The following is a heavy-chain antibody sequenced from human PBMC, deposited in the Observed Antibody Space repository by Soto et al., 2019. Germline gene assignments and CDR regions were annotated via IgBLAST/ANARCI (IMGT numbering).Heavy chain of an antibody. Sequence: ASVKVSCKASGYTFTSYDINWVRQATGQGLEWMGWMNPNSGNTGYAQKFQGRVTMTRNTSISTAYMELSSLRSEDTAVYYCARGLRRIAARYYYYYYMDVWGKGTTVTRLL. J-gene: IGHJ6*03. CDR2: MNPNSGNT. V-gene: IGHV1-8*01. D-gene: IGHD6-6*01. CDR3: ARGLRRIAARYYYYYYMDV. CDR1: GYTFTSYD.